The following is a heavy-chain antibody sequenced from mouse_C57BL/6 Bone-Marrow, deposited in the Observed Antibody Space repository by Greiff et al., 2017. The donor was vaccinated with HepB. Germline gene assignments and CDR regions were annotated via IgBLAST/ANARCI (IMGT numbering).Heavy chain of an antibody. CDR2: IRNKANGYTT. V-gene: IGHV7-3*01. CDR3: ARYKADGYYYYFDY. D-gene: IGHD2-3*01. J-gene: IGHJ2*01. CDR1: GFTFTDYY. Sequence: EVKLMESGGGLVQPGGSLSLSCAASGFTFTDYYMSWVRQPPGKALEWLGFIRNKANGYTTEYSASVKGRFTISRDNSQSILYLQMNALRAEDSATYYCARYKADGYYYYFDYWGQGTTLTVSS.